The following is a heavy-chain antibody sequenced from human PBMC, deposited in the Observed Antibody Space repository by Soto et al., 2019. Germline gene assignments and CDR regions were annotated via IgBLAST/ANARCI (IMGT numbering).Heavy chain of an antibody. J-gene: IGHJ4*02. D-gene: IGHD5-12*01. Sequence: QVQLQQWGAGLLKPSETLSLNCAVTGGSLSGYYWSWIRQPPGKGLEWIGEVKDGGHTNYSPSLRGRVTISSATSNTRFSLRLNSVTAADTGVYYCARGQEGVVSTHWDQGSLVTVSS. CDR3: ARGQEGVVSTH. V-gene: IGHV4-34*01. CDR2: VKDGGHT. CDR1: GGSLSGYY.